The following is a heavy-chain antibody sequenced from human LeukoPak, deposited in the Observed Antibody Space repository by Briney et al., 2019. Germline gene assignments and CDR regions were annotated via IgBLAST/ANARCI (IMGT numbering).Heavy chain of an antibody. CDR3: ARLDWAPGNFDY. CDR1: GGSISSGGYY. CDR2: IYYSGST. J-gene: IGHJ4*02. D-gene: IGHD3-9*01. Sequence: SQTLSLTCTVSGGSISSGGYYWSWIRQPPGKGLEWIGYIYYSGSTNYNPSLKSRVTISVDTSKSQFSLKLSSVTAADTAVYYCARLDWAPGNFDYWGQGTLVTVSS. V-gene: IGHV4-61*08.